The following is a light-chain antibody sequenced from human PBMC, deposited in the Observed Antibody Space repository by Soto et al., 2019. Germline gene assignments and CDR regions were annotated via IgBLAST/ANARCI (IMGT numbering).Light chain of an antibody. CDR2: AAS. Sequence: DLQMTQSPSDLAESVEDRFIITCRASQSISNHLNWYQQKPGKAPKLLIFAASSLQSGVPSRFSGSRSGPDFTLTISSLQPEDFATYYCQQSYSSPPTFGHGTKVDIK. CDR1: QSISNH. CDR3: QQSYSSPPT. V-gene: IGKV1-39*01. J-gene: IGKJ1*01.